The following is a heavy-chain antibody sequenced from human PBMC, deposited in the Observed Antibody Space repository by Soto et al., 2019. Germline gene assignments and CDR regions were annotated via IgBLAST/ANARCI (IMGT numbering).Heavy chain of an antibody. J-gene: IGHJ6*02. CDR2: ISSSSSYI. Sequence: GGSLRLSCAASGFTFSSYSMNWVRQAPGKGLEWVSSISSSSSYIYYADSVKGRFNISRDNAKNSLYLQMNSLRAEDTAVYYCAREILREELWFYAYYYYGMDVWGQGTTVTVSS. D-gene: IGHD3-10*01. CDR3: AREILREELWFYAYYYYGMDV. CDR1: GFTFSSYS. V-gene: IGHV3-21*01.